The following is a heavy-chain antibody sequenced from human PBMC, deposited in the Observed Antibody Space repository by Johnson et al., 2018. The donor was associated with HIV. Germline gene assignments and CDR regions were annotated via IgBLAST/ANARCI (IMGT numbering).Heavy chain of an antibody. D-gene: IGHD3-16*01. Sequence: VQLVESGGGVVQPGGSLRLSCVGSGFNVSDNYMSWVRQAPGKGLEWVSVIYSGGSTFNAHSVKGRFTISRDNSKNTLYLQMGSLRAEDMAVYYCAKAPSMGADGFDIWGQGTVVTVSS. CDR2: IYSGGST. CDR3: AKAPSMGADGFDI. J-gene: IGHJ3*02. V-gene: IGHV3-66*01. CDR1: GFNVSDNY.